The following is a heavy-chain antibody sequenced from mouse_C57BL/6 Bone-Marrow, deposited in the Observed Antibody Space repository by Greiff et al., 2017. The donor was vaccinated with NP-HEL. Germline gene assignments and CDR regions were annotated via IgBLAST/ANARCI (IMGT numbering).Heavy chain of an antibody. J-gene: IGHJ1*03. V-gene: IGHV1-76*01. CDR2: IYPGSGNT. Sequence: QVQLQQSGAELVRPGASVKLSCKASGYTFTDYYINWVKQRPGQGLEWIARIYPGSGNTYYNEKFKGKATLTAEKSSSTAYMQLSSLTSEDSAVYFCARSEYLVYDYDEYFDVWGTGTTVTVSS. CDR1: GYTFTDYY. CDR3: ARSEYLVYDYDEYFDV. D-gene: IGHD2-4*01.